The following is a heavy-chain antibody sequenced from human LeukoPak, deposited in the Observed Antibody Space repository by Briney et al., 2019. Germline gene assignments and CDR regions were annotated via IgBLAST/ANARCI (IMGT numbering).Heavy chain of an antibody. D-gene: IGHD2-15*01. V-gene: IGHV4-4*02. J-gene: IGHJ3*02. CDR1: GGSISSSNW. CDR2: IYHSGST. Sequence: PSGTLSLTCTVSGGSISSSNWWSWVRQPPGKGLEWIGEIYHSGSTNYNPSLKSRVTISVDKSKNQFSLKLSSVTAADTAVYYCARDRGSGPDAFDIWGQGTMVTVSS. CDR3: ARDRGSGPDAFDI.